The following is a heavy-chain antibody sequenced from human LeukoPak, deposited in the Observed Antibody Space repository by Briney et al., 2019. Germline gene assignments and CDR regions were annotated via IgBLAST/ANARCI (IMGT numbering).Heavy chain of an antibody. J-gene: IGHJ4*02. CDR2: IKQDGSEK. CDR1: GFTFSSYW. CDR3: ARVDKGPAVSWSDY. D-gene: IGHD2-2*01. V-gene: IGHV3-7*01. Sequence: GGSLRLSCAASGFTFSSYWMSWVRQAPGKGLEWVANIKQDGSEKYYVDSVKGRFTISRDNAKNSLYLQMNSLRAEDTAVYYCARVDKGPAVSWSDYWGQGTLVTVSS.